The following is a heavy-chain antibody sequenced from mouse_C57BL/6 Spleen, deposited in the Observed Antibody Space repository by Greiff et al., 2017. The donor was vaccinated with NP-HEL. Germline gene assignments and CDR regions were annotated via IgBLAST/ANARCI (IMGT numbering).Heavy chain of an antibody. V-gene: IGHV14-3*01. CDR3: ARFYDYEEYAMDY. D-gene: IGHD2-4*01. CDR1: GFNIKNTY. J-gene: IGHJ4*01. CDR2: IDPANGNT. Sequence: EVQLVESVAELVRPGASVKLSCTASGFNIKNTYMHWVKQRPEQGLEWIGRIDPANGNTKYAPKFQGKATITADTSSNTAYLQLSSLTSEDTAIYYCARFYDYEEYAMDYWGQGTSVTVSS.